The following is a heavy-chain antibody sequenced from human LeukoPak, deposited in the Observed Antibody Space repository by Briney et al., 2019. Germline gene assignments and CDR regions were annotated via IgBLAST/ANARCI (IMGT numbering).Heavy chain of an antibody. CDR2: MNPNSGNT. J-gene: IGHJ5*02. CDR3: ARGQNNYAVSYDWFDP. CDR1: GYTFTSYD. Sequence: GASVKVSCKASGYTFTSYDINWVRQATGQGLEWLGWMNPNSGNTGYAQKFQGRVTMTRNTSISTAYMELSSLRSEDTAVYYCARGQNNYAVSYDWFDPWGQGTLVTVSS. V-gene: IGHV1-8*01. D-gene: IGHD4-11*01.